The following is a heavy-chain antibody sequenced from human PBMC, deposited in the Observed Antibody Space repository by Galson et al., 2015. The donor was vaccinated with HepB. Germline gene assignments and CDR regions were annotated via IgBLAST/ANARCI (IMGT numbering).Heavy chain of an antibody. CDR3: TTDNGYYAFDI. Sequence: SLRLSCAASGFTFSNAWMSWVRQAPGKGLEWVGRIKSKTDGGTTDYAAPVKGRFTISRDDSKNTLYLQMNSLKTEDTAVYYCTTDNGYYAFDIWGQGTMVTVSS. CDR2: IKSKTDGGTT. D-gene: IGHD3-22*01. V-gene: IGHV3-15*01. J-gene: IGHJ3*02. CDR1: GFTFSNAW.